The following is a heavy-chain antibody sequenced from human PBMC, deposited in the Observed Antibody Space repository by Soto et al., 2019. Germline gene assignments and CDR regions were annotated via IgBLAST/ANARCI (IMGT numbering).Heavy chain of an antibody. D-gene: IGHD6-6*01. CDR2: IYYRGST. CDR3: ARRAYSTSSTAAFDI. J-gene: IGHJ3*02. CDR1: GGSFSSDDYS. Sequence: SETLSLTCTVSGGSFSSDDYSWAWIRQPPGKDLEWIGSIYYRGSTYYNPSLKSRITMSVDTPRNQFSLKLTSVTAADTAVYFCARRAYSTSSTAAFDIWGQGTMVTVSS. V-gene: IGHV4-39*01.